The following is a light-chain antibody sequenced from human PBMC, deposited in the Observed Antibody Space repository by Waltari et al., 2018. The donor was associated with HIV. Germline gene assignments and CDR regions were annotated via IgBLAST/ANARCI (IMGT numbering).Light chain of an antibody. V-gene: IGKV3-11*01. CDR3: QERSNWPPIT. Sequence: EIVLTQSPATMSLSPGERATLSCRASQSVGTFLGWNQQKPGPAPRLLVYDASNPAAGIPARFRGSGSGTDFTLTISSLEPEDSAVYYCQERSNWPPITFGQGTRLEIK. CDR1: QSVGTF. CDR2: DAS. J-gene: IGKJ5*01.